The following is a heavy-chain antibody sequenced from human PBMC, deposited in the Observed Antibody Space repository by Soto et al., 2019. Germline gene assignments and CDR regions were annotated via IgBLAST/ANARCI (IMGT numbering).Heavy chain of an antibody. D-gene: IGHD1-26*01. V-gene: IGHV2-70*01. CDR3: ARISGSFYGMDV. CDR1: GFSVSTSGMC. CDR2: IDWDDDK. J-gene: IGHJ6*02. Sequence: SGPTLVNPTQPLTLTCTFSGFSVSTSGMCVSWIRQPPGKALEWLALIDWDDDKYYSTSLKTRLTISKDTSKNQVVLTMTNMDPVDTATYYCARISGSFYGMDVWGQGTTVTVSS.